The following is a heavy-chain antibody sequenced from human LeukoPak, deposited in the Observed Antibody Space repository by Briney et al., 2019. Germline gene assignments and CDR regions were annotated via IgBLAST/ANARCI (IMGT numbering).Heavy chain of an antibody. V-gene: IGHV3-11*01. CDR2: ISSSGSTI. D-gene: IGHD1-26*01. CDR1: GFTFSDYY. Sequence: GGSLRLSCAASGFTFSDYYMSWIRQAPGKGLEWVSYISSSGSTIYYADAVKGRFTISRDNAKNSLYLQMNNLRAEDTAVYYCARGVVGATKAFDIWGQGTMVTVSS. CDR3: ARGVVGATKAFDI. J-gene: IGHJ3*02.